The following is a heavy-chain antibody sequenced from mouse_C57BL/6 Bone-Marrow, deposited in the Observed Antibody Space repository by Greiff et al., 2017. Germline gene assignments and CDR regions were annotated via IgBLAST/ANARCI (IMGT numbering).Heavy chain of an antibody. V-gene: IGHV5-16*01. CDR1: GFTFSDYY. J-gene: IGHJ4*01. D-gene: IGHD3-2*02. Sequence: EVKVEESEGGLVQPGSSMKLSCTASGFTFSDYYMAWVRQVPEKGLEWVANINYDGSSTYYLDSLKSRFIISRDNAKNILYLQMSSLKSEDTATYYCAREDSSGTDYYAMDYWGQGTSVTVSS. CDR3: AREDSSGTDYYAMDY. CDR2: INYDGSST.